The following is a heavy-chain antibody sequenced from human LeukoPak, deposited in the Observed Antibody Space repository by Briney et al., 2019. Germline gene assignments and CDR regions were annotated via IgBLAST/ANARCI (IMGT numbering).Heavy chain of an antibody. V-gene: IGHV3-33*01. Sequence: PGRSLRLSCAAPGIPFSGFGMHWLRQAPGKGLEWVAFIWYDGSNKYYADSVKGRFTISRDNSKNTLYLQMNSLTAEDTAVYYCARDGRVTAGPFDPWGGGTLVTVSS. J-gene: IGHJ5*02. CDR3: ARDGRVTAGPFDP. CDR2: IWYDGSNK. CDR1: GIPFSGFG. D-gene: IGHD2-15*01.